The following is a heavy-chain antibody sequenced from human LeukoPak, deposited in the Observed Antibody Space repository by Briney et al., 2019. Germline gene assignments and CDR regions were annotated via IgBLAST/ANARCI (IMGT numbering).Heavy chain of an antibody. CDR1: GFTFSSYS. J-gene: IGHJ3*02. CDR3: AREEVAVAGSYAFDI. V-gene: IGHV3-21*04. Sequence: PGGSLRLSCAASGFTFSSYSMNWVRQAPGKGLEWGSSISSSSSYIYYADSVKGRFTISRDNSKNTLYLQMNSLRAEDTAVYYCAREEVAVAGSYAFDIWGQGTMVTVSS. CDR2: ISSSSSYI. D-gene: IGHD6-19*01.